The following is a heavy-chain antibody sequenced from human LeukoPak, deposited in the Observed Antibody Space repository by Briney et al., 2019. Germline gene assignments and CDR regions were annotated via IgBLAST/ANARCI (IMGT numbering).Heavy chain of an antibody. CDR1: GGTFSSYA. CDR2: IIPIFGTA. V-gene: IGHV1-69*13. J-gene: IGHJ4*02. CDR3: AREKHMVATGYYFDY. Sequence: SVKVSCKASGGTFSSYAISWVRQAPGQGPEWMGGIIPIFGTANYAQKFQGRVTITADESTSTAYMELSSLRSEDTAVYYCAREKHMVATGYYFDYWGQGTLVTVSS. D-gene: IGHD5-12*01.